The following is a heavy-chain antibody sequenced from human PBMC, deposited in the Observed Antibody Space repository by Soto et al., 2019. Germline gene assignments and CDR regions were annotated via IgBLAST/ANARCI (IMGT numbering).Heavy chain of an antibody. CDR3: ARDQGGTTLYYHGMDV. CDR2: ISYDGSNK. V-gene: IGHV3-30-3*01. D-gene: IGHD1-7*01. Sequence: QVQLVESGGGVVQPGRSLRLSCAASGFTFSSYAMHWVRQAPGQGLKWVALISYDGSNKYYADSVKGRFTISRDNSKNTLYLQMNSLRPEDTAVYHCARDQGGTTLYYHGMDVWGQGTTVTVSS. CDR1: GFTFSSYA. J-gene: IGHJ6*02.